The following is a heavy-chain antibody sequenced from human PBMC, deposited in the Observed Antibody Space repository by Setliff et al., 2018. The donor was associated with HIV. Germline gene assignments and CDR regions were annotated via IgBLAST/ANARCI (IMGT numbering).Heavy chain of an antibody. CDR3: ASGQWLEHAFDI. D-gene: IGHD6-19*01. CDR1: GGSNGIRSYF. Sequence: SETLSLTCTVSGGSNGIRSYFWGWIRQPPGKGLEWIGSVYSSGSTYYNPSLKSRVTVSVDTSKDQFSLRLSSVTVADTAVYYCASGQWLEHAFDIWGQGTVVTVSS. J-gene: IGHJ3*02. V-gene: IGHV4-39*01. CDR2: VYSSGST.